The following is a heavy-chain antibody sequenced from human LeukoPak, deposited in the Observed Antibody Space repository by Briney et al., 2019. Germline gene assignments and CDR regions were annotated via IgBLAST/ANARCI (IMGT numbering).Heavy chain of an antibody. CDR1: GFTFSSYS. D-gene: IGHD2-21*02. Sequence: GGSLRLSCAASGFTFSSYSMNWVRQAPGKGLEWVSSISSSSSYIYYADSVKGRFTISRDNAKNSLYLQMNSLRAEDTALYYCARDNASGDYESLVYYYYYYMDVWGKGTTVTVSS. CDR2: ISSSSSYI. CDR3: ARDNASGDYESLVYYYYYYMDV. J-gene: IGHJ6*03. V-gene: IGHV3-21*04.